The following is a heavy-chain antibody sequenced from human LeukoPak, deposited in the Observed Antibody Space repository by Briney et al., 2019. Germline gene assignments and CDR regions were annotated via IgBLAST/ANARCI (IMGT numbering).Heavy chain of an antibody. CDR3: ARDDLVGYSSGWYVPTAGYYMDV. V-gene: IGHV3-23*01. J-gene: IGHJ6*03. D-gene: IGHD6-19*01. Sequence: GGSLRLSCAASGFTFSSYAMSWVRQAPGKGLEWVSAISGSGGSTYYADSVKGRFTISRDNSKNTLYLQMNSLRAEDTAVYYCARDDLVGYSSGWYVPTAGYYMDVWGKGTTVTVSS. CDR2: ISGSGGST. CDR1: GFTFSSYA.